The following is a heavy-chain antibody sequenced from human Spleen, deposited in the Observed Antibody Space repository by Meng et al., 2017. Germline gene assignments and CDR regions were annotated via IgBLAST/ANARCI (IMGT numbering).Heavy chain of an antibody. CDR1: GFTVSSNY. CDR3: AKYSYGLGDYFDY. D-gene: IGHD3-10*01. CDR2: IYSGGST. Sequence: GESLKISCAASGFTVSSNYMSWVRQAPGKGLEWVSVIYSGGSTYYADSVKGRFTISRHNSKNTLYLQMNSLRAEDTALYYCAKYSYGLGDYFDYWGQGALVTVSS. J-gene: IGHJ4*02. V-gene: IGHV3-53*01.